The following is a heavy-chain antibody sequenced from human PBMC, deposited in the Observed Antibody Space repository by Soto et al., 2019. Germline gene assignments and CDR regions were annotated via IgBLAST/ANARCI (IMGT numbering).Heavy chain of an antibody. CDR2: IIPIFGTA. CDR1: GGTFSSYA. J-gene: IGHJ3*02. V-gene: IGHV1-69*01. CDR3: ARDHTSSGGYCSSTSCYYAFDI. D-gene: IGHD2-2*01. Sequence: QVQLVQSGAEVKKPGSSVKVSCKASGGTFSSYAISWVRQAPGQGLEWMGGIIPIFGTANYAQKFQGRVTITADESTRTAYMELSSLRSEDTAVYYCARDHTSSGGYCSSTSCYYAFDIWGQGTMVTVSS.